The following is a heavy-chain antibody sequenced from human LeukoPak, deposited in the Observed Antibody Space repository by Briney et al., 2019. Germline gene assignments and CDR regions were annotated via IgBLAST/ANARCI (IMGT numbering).Heavy chain of an antibody. CDR3: ARPYYDSSGYHDAFDI. CDR2: IYDNGST. CDR1: GGSISRSNW. Sequence: SETLSLTCAVSGGSISRSNWWSWVRQSPGKGLEWIGEIYDNGSTNYNPSLKSRVTISVDTSKNQFSLKLSSVTAADTAVYYCARPYYDSSGYHDAFDIWGQGTMVTVSS. D-gene: IGHD3-22*01. J-gene: IGHJ3*02. V-gene: IGHV4-4*02.